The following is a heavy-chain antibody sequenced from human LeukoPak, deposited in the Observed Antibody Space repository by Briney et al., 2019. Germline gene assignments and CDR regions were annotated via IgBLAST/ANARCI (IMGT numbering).Heavy chain of an antibody. CDR3: ARWRVLRFLERGNYFDY. Sequence: GGSLRLSCAASGFTVSSNYMSWVRQAPGKGLEWVSVIYSGGSTYYADSVKGRFTISRDNSKNTLYLQMNSLRAEDTAVYYCARWRVLRFLERGNYFDYWGQGTLVTVSS. CDR1: GFTVSSNY. CDR2: IYSGGST. J-gene: IGHJ4*02. D-gene: IGHD3-3*01. V-gene: IGHV3-66*01.